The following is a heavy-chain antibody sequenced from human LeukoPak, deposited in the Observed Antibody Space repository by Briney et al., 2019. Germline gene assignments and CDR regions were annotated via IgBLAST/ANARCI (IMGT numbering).Heavy chain of an antibody. V-gene: IGHV3-48*03. CDR3: ARDLFSEIPIAVAASGVDY. CDR1: GFTFSSYE. CDR2: ISSSGSTI. D-gene: IGHD6-19*01. Sequence: GGSLRLSCAASGFTFSSYEMNWFRQAPGKWLEWVSYISSSGSTIYYADSVKGRFTISRDNAKNSLYLQMNSLRAEDTAVYYCARDLFSEIPIAVAASGVDYWGQGTLVTVSS. J-gene: IGHJ4*02.